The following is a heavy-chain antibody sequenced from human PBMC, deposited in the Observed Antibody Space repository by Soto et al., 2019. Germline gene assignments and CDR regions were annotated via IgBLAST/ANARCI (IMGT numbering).Heavy chain of an antibody. Sequence: GSVKVFFKSSGYTVSTYALHWVRQAPGQRLEWMGWINVDNGRTRYAQKFQGTVTMTRDTSITTAYLELSSLKYDDSAIFSCALSFSETNIDVWGQGTPVTVSS. CDR3: ALSFSETNIDV. D-gene: IGHD6-19*01. CDR1: GYTVSTYA. CDR2: INVDNGRT. V-gene: IGHV1-3*01. J-gene: IGHJ6*01.